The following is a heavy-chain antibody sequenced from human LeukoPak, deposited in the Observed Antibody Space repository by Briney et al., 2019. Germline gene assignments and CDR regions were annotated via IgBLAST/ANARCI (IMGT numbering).Heavy chain of an antibody. Sequence: SETLSLTCAVYGGSFSGYYWSWIRQPPGKGLEWIGEINHSGSTNYNPSLKSRATISVDTSKNQFSLKLSSVTAADTAVYYCAGRTGLQYSGSYFAYWGQGTLVTVSS. CDR3: AGRTGLQYSGSYFAY. CDR2: INHSGST. J-gene: IGHJ4*02. D-gene: IGHD1-26*01. V-gene: IGHV4-34*01. CDR1: GGSFSGYY.